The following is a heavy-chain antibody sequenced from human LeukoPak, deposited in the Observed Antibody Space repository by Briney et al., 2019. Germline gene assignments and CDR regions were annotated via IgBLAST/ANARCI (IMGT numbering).Heavy chain of an antibody. CDR1: GGSFSGYY. D-gene: IGHD2-15*01. V-gene: IGHV4-34*01. Sequence: SETLSLTCAVYGGSFSGYYWSWIRQPPGKGLEWIGEINHSGSTNYNPSLKSRVTISVDTPKNQFSLKLSSVTAADTAVYYCARGVELGYCSGGSCSNDYWGQGTLVTVSS. CDR3: ARGVELGYCSGGSCSNDY. CDR2: INHSGST. J-gene: IGHJ4*02.